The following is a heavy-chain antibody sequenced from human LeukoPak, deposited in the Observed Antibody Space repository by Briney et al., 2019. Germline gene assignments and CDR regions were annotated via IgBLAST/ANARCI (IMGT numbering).Heavy chain of an antibody. CDR3: AKDSVAAAGTAY. D-gene: IGHD6-13*01. Sequence: GGSLRLSCAASGFTFSSYGMHWVRQAPGKGLEWVAFIRYDGSNKYYADSVKGRFTISRDNSKNTLYLQMNSLGAEDTAVYYCAKDSVAAAGTAYWGQGTLVTVSA. CDR2: IRYDGSNK. V-gene: IGHV3-30*02. J-gene: IGHJ4*02. CDR1: GFTFSSYG.